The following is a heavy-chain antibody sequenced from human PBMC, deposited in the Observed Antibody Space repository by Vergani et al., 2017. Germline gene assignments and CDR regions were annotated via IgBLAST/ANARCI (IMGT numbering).Heavy chain of an antibody. CDR1: GGSISSYY. CDR2: IYYSGST. CDR3: ARIHTXMVQEDGDKGGVDP. V-gene: IGHV4-59*01. D-gene: IGHD5-18*01. Sequence: QVQLQESGPGLVKPSETLPLTCTVSGGSISSYYWSWIRQPPGKGLEWIGYIYYSGSTNYNPSLKSRVTISVDTSKNQFSLKLSSVTAADTAVYYCARIHTXMVQEDGDKGGVDPWGQGTLVTVSS. J-gene: IGHJ5*02.